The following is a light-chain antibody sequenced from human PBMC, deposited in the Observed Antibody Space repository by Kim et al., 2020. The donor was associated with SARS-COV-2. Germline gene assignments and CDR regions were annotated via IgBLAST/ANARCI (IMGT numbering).Light chain of an antibody. CDR2: AAS. Sequence: DIQMTQSPSTLSASPGDRITLTCRASQSISTWLAWYQQKPGKAPKLLIYAASTLQSGAPSRFSGSGSGTDFTLTISSLQPEDFATYYCQQSHTAPLLTFGGGTKVDIK. CDR3: QQSHTAPLLT. J-gene: IGKJ4*02. CDR1: QSISTW. V-gene: IGKV1-39*01.